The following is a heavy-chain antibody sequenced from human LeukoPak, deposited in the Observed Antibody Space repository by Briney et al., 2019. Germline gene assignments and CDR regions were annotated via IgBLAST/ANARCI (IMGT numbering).Heavy chain of an antibody. Sequence: SETLSLTCTVSGGSISSHYWSWIRQPPGKGLEWIGYISYSGSTNSNPSLKSRVTISVDTSKNQFSLKLSSVTAADTAVYYCARVAPDLTPDNSGYTLDYWGQGTLVTVSS. CDR2: ISYSGST. J-gene: IGHJ4*02. CDR3: ARVAPDLTPDNSGYTLDY. V-gene: IGHV4-59*11. CDR1: GGSISSHY. D-gene: IGHD3-22*01.